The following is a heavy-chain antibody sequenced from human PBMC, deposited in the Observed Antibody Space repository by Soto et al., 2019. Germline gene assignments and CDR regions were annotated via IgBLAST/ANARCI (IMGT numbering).Heavy chain of an antibody. CDR3: ASLPIVVVPAAQKPPGGAFDP. CDR2: INHSGST. Sequence: SETLSLTCAVYGGSFSGYYWSWIRQPPGKGLEWIGEINHSGSTNYNPSLKSRVTISVDTSKNQFSLKLSSVTAADTAVYYCASLPIVVVPAAQKPPGGAFDPWGQGTLVTVSS. D-gene: IGHD2-2*01. CDR1: GGSFSGYY. V-gene: IGHV4-34*01. J-gene: IGHJ5*02.